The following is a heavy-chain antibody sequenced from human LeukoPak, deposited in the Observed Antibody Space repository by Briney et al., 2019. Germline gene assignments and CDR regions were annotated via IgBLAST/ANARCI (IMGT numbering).Heavy chain of an antibody. Sequence: GGSLRLSCAASGFTFSSYSMNWVRQAPGKGLEWLSYISRSSTTIYNADSVKGRFTISRDNAKNTLYLEMNSLRAEDTAVYFCARDGVGASHDYWGQGTLVTVSS. CDR2: ISRSSTTI. CDR1: GFTFSSYS. V-gene: IGHV3-48*04. J-gene: IGHJ4*02. CDR3: ARDGVGASHDY. D-gene: IGHD1-26*01.